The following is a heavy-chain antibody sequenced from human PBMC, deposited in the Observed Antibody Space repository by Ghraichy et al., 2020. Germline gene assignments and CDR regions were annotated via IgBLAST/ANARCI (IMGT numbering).Heavy chain of an antibody. J-gene: IGHJ6*03. CDR3: AREGGFGERDYYYYYYMDV. V-gene: IGHV6-1*01. CDR1: GDSVSSNSAA. D-gene: IGHD3-16*01. CDR2: TYYRSKWYN. Sequence: SQTLSLTCAIFGDSVSSNSAAWNWIRQSPSRGLEWLGRTYYRSKWYNDYAVSVKSRITINPDTSKNQFSLQLNSVTPEDTAVYYCAREGGFGERDYYYYYYMDVWGKGTTVTVSS.